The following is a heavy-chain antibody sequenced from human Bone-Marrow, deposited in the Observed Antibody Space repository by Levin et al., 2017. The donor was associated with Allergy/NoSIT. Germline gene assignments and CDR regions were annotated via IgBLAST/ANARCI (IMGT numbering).Heavy chain of an antibody. Sequence: ASVKVSCKASGYTFTSYAMHWVRQAPGQRLEWMGWINAGNGNTKYSQKFQGRVTITRDTSASTAYMELSSLRSEDTAVYYCARDGGLGDYGVGIDPWGQGTLVTVSS. CDR1: GYTFTSYA. CDR2: INAGNGNT. CDR3: ARDGGLGDYGVGIDP. J-gene: IGHJ5*02. D-gene: IGHD3-16*01. V-gene: IGHV1-3*01.